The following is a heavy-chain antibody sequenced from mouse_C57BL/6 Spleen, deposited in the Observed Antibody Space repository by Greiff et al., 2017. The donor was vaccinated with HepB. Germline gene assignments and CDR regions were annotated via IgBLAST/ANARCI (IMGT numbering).Heavy chain of an antibody. V-gene: IGHV10-1*01. CDR3: GRQGDEGAWFAY. Sequence: EVHLVESGGGLVQPKGSLKLSCAASGFSFNTYAMNWVRQAPGKGLEWVARIRSKSNNYATYYADSVKDRFTISRDDSESMLYLQMNNLKTEDTAMYYGGRQGDEGAWFAYWGQGTLVTVSA. CDR2: IRSKSNNYAT. CDR1: GFSFNTYA. J-gene: IGHJ3*01. D-gene: IGHD3-3*01.